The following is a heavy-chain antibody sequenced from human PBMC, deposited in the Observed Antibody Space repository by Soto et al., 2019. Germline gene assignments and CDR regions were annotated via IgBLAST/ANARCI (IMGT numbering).Heavy chain of an antibody. CDR3: ARGPVVTPFVDY. Sequence: SETLSLTCTFSCGSVTSGNYYWSWIRQPPGKGLEWIGHIYYSGSTNYNPSLKSRVTISVDASKNQFSLKLSSVTAADTAIYYCARGPVVTPFVDYWGQGTLVTVSS. J-gene: IGHJ4*02. V-gene: IGHV4-61*01. CDR1: CGSVTSGNYY. D-gene: IGHD2-21*02. CDR2: IYYSGST.